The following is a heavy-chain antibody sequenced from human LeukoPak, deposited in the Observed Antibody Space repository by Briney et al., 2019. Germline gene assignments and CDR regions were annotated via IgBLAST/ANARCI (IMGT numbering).Heavy chain of an antibody. Sequence: PSETLSLTCSVSGDSISSSSYYWGWIRQPPGKGLEWIGSIYYSGSTYYNPSLKSRVTISVDTSKNQFSLKLSSVTAADTAVYYCASIYYYDSSGYLSDAFDIWGQGTMVTVSS. V-gene: IGHV4-39*01. D-gene: IGHD3-22*01. CDR2: IYYSGST. CDR3: ASIYYYDSSGYLSDAFDI. J-gene: IGHJ3*02. CDR1: GDSISSSSYY.